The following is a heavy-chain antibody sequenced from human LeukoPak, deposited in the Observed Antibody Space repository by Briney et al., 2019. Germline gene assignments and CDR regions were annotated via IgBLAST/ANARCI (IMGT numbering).Heavy chain of an antibody. Sequence: ASVKVSCKASGYTFTGYYIHWVRQAPGHGLEWMGRINPNSGGTNFAQKFQGRVTMTRDTSTSTVYMELSSLRSEDTAVYYCAREGDCSGGSCYFGSEYFQHWGQGTLVTVSS. V-gene: IGHV1-2*06. CDR3: AREGDCSGGSCYFGSEYFQH. D-gene: IGHD2-15*01. CDR1: GYTFTGYY. J-gene: IGHJ1*01. CDR2: INPNSGGT.